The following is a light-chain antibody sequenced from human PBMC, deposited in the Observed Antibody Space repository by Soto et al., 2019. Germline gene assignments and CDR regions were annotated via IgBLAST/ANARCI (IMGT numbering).Light chain of an antibody. CDR1: QSISSY. Sequence: DIQLTQSPSSLSASVGDRVTISCRASQSISSYLNWYQQQPGKAPKLLIYGASRLQSGVPSRFSGSGSGTDFTLTISSLEPEDFAIYYCQQSYSTPVFTFGPGTKVDIK. CDR3: QQSYSTPVFT. CDR2: GAS. J-gene: IGKJ3*01. V-gene: IGKV1-39*01.